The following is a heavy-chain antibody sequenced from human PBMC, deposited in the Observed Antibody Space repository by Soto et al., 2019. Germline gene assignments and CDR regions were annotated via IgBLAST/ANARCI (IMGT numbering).Heavy chain of an antibody. CDR2: ITGSGDYT. CDR1: GFTFSNYA. J-gene: IGHJ6*02. V-gene: IGHV3-23*01. D-gene: IGHD3-10*01. Sequence: PGGSLRLSCAASGFTFSNYAMSWVRQAPGKGLEWVSSITGSGDYTYYADSVKGRFTISRDNSKNTLYLQMNSLRAEDTAVYYCARRITMVRGPYYYYAMDVWGQGTTVTVSS. CDR3: ARRITMVRGPYYYYAMDV.